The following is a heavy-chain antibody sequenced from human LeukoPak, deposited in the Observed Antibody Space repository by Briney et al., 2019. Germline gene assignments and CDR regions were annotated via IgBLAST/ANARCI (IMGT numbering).Heavy chain of an antibody. CDR1: GFTFSSYA. CDR3: ARDADS. V-gene: IGHV3-66*01. Sequence: GGSLRLSCAASGFTFSSYAMSWVRQAPGKGLEWVSLIYSSDGAYYADSVKGRFTISRDNSKNTLYLQMNSLRAEDTAVYYCARDADSWGQGTLDTVSS. CDR2: IYSSDGA. J-gene: IGHJ4*02.